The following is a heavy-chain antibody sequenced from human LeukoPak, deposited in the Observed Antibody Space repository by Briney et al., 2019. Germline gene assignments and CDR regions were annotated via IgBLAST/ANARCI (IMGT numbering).Heavy chain of an antibody. D-gene: IGHD3-22*01. CDR3: AXXXXXSSGYGVYYFDY. J-gene: IGHJ4*02. Sequence: SCKASGYTFTGYYMHWVRQAPGKGLEWVAVISYDGSNKYYADSVKGRFTISRDNSKNTLYLQMNSLRAEDTAVYYCAXXXXXSSGYGVYYFDYWGQGTLVTVSS. V-gene: IGHV3-30*03. CDR1: GYTFTGYY. CDR2: ISYDGSNK.